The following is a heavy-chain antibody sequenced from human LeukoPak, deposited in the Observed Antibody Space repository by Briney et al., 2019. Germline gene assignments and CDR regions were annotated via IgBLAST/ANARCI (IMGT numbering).Heavy chain of an antibody. CDR3: ARDEKKSCSGGSCYYFDY. J-gene: IGHJ4*02. V-gene: IGHV1-18*01. CDR1: GYTLTSYG. CDR2: ISPYNGAT. Sequence: ASVKVSCNASGYTLTSYGFSWVRQAPGQGLEWLAWISPYNGATNHARKLQGRVTVTTDTSTRIAYMELRSLRSDDTAVYYCARDEKKSCSGGSCYYFDYWGQGTLVTVSS. D-gene: IGHD2-15*01.